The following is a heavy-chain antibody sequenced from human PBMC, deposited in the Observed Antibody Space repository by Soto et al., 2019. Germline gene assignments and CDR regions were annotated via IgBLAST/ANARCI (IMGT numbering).Heavy chain of an antibody. Sequence: ASVKVSCKASGYTFTGYYMHWVRQAPGQGLEWMGWINPNSGGTNYAQKFQGRVAMTRDTSISTAYMELSRLRSDDTAVYYCARGITIFGVVKGYYYGMDVWGQGTTVTVSS. CDR1: GYTFTGYY. V-gene: IGHV1-2*02. J-gene: IGHJ6*02. CDR2: INPNSGGT. D-gene: IGHD3-3*01. CDR3: ARGITIFGVVKGYYYGMDV.